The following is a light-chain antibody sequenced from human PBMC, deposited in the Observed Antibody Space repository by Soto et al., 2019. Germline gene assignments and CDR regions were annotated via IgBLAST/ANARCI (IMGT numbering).Light chain of an antibody. CDR1: SSNIGNNY. V-gene: IGLV1-51*01. J-gene: IGLJ2*01. Sequence: QSVLTQPPSVSAAPGQKVTISCSGSSSNIGNNYVSWYQQLPGTAPKLLIYDNNKRPSGIPDRFSGSKSGTSATLGITGLQTGDEADYHCGSLDSSMSAVVFGGGTKLTFL. CDR2: DNN. CDR3: GSLDSSMSAVV.